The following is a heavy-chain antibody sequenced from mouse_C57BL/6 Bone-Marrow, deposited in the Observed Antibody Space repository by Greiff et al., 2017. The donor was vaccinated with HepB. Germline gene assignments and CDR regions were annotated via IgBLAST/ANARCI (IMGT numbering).Heavy chain of an antibody. D-gene: IGHD2-4*01. CDR3: AKLWDDYEIDD. CDR2: IDPSDSYT. Sequence: QVQLQQPGAELVMPGASVKLSCKASGYTFTSYWMHWVKQRPGQGLEWIGEIDPSDSYTNYNQKFKGKSTLTVDKSSSTAYMQLSSLTSEDSAVYYCAKLWDDYEIDDWGQGTTLTVSS. J-gene: IGHJ2*01. V-gene: IGHV1-69*01. CDR1: GYTFTSYW.